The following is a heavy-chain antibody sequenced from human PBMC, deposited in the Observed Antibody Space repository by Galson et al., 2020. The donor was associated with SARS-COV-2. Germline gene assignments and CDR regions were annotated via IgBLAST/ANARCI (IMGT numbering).Heavy chain of an antibody. V-gene: IGHV3-48*02. CDR2: ISSSGSTI. Sequence: GGSLRLSCVASGFTFSSYSMNWVRQAPGKGLEWVSYISSSGSTIYYADSVKGRFAISRDNAKNSLYLQMNSLRDEDTAVYYCSREYVEMAITISDYWGQGTLVTVSS. J-gene: IGHJ4*02. CDR1: GFTFSSYS. CDR3: SREYVEMAITISDY. D-gene: IGHD3-3*01.